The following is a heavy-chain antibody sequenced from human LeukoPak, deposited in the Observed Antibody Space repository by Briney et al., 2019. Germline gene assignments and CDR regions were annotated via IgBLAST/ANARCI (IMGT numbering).Heavy chain of an antibody. Sequence: SETLSLTCTVSGGSISSCYWSWIRQPAGKGLEWIGRIYTSGSTNYNPSLKSRVTMSVDTSKNQFSLKLSSVTAADTDVYYCARVFDDSSNGMDVWGQGTTVTVSS. D-gene: IGHD3-3*01. CDR1: GGSISSCY. CDR3: ARVFDDSSNGMDV. V-gene: IGHV4-4*07. CDR2: IYTSGST. J-gene: IGHJ6*02.